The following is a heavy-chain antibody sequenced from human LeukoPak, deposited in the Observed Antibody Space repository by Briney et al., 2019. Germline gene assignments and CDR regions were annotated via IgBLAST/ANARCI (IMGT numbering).Heavy chain of an antibody. J-gene: IGHJ4*02. CDR1: GFTFSSYA. V-gene: IGHV3-66*02. CDR2: IYSGGST. D-gene: IGHD2-2*01. Sequence: GGSLRLSCAASGFTFSSYAMSWVRQAPGKGLEWVSVIYSGGSTYYADSVKGRFTISRDNSKNTLYLQMNSLRAEDTAVYYCAKEWEHIVVVPAAILDYWGQGTLVTVSS. CDR3: AKEWEHIVVVPAAILDY.